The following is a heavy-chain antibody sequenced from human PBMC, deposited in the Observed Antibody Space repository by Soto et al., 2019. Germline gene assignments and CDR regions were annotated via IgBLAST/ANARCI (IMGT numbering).Heavy chain of an antibody. Sequence: PSVKVSCKASGGTFSSYAISWVRQVPGQGLEWMGGIIPIFGTANYAQKFQGRVTITADESTSTAYMELSSLRSEDTAVYYCARDKLGYSRGWYLGYFQHWGQGTLVTVSS. CDR1: GGTFSSYA. V-gene: IGHV1-69*13. D-gene: IGHD6-19*01. CDR3: ARDKLGYSRGWYLGYFQH. CDR2: IIPIFGTA. J-gene: IGHJ1*01.